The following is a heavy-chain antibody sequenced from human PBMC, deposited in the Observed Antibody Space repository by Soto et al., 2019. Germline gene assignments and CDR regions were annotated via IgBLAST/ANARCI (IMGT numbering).Heavy chain of an antibody. CDR3: AGSSSWSLFHY. CDR1: GFTFSDYY. Sequence: LRLSCAASGFTFSDYYMSWIRQAPGKGLEWVSYISSSGSTIYYADSVKGRFTISRDNAKNSLFLQMDSLRAEDTAVYYCAGSSSWSLFHYWGQGTLVTVSS. V-gene: IGHV3-11*01. J-gene: IGHJ4*02. D-gene: IGHD6-13*01. CDR2: ISSSGSTI.